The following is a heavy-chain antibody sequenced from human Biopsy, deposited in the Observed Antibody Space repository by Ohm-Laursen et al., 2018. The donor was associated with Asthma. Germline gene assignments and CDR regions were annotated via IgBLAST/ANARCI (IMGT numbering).Heavy chain of an antibody. CDR3: GKARCFYYYCDMEV. V-gene: IGHV1-69*13. Sequence: AASVKVSCKASGDSLGSFINNAIRWARRDPRQGIEWMGGHIPVPGTADNAPMIQGRVTITADVFTNPVLMELSCLGSEDTAVLYCGKARCFYYYCDMEVWGQGTTVTVSS. D-gene: IGHD3-16*02. J-gene: IGHJ6*02. CDR2: HIPVPGTA. CDR1: GDSLGSFINNA.